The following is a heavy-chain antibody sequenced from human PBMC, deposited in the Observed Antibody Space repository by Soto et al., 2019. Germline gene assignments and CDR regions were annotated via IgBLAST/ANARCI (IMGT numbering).Heavy chain of an antibody. CDR1: GYSFTSYW. V-gene: IGHV5-51*01. D-gene: IGHD3-3*01. CDR2: IYPGDSDT. J-gene: IGHJ6*03. Sequence: GESLKISCKGSGYSFTSYWIGWVRQMPGKGLEWMGIIYPGDSDTRYSPSFQGQVTISADKSISTAYLQWSSLKASDTAMYYCARHVAKIFGVVKRHYYYYMDVWGKGTTVTVSS. CDR3: ARHVAKIFGVVKRHYYYYMDV.